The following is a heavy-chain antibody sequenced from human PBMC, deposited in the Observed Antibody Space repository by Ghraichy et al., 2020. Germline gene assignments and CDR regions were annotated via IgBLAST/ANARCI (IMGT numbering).Heavy chain of an antibody. Sequence: SQTLSLTCVISGDSLSTNTAAWVWIRQSPSRGLEWLGNTYYRSKWYNYYAVSVKRRITVNPDTSKNPLSLQFSSVTPEDTAVYYCARYKWYYGMDAWGHGTTVTVSS. D-gene: IGHD1-1*01. CDR2: TYYRSKWYN. J-gene: IGHJ6*02. CDR3: ARYKWYYGMDA. V-gene: IGHV6-1*01. CDR1: GDSLSTNTAA.